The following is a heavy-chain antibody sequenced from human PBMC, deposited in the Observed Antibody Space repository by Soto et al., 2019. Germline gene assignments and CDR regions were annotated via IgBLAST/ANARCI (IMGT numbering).Heavy chain of an antibody. CDR1: GFTFSSYT. CDR3: ARDYYDRFATITPVGY. CDR2: ISSSSSTI. V-gene: IGHV3-48*01. J-gene: IGHJ4*02. Sequence: EVQLVESGGGLVQPGGSLRLSCAASGFTFSSYTMYWVRQAPGRGLERVSYISSSSSTIYYAYSVKGRFTISRDNAKISLYLQMNSLRAEDTAVYYWARDYYDRFATITPVGYWGQGTLVTVSS. D-gene: IGHD5-12*01.